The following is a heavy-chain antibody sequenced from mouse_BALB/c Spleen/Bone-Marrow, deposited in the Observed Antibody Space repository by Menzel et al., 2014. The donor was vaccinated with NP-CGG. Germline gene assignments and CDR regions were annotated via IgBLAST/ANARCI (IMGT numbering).Heavy chain of an antibody. D-gene: IGHD2-4*01. CDR2: IWGVGTT. CDR1: GFSLTDYG. Sequence: QVQLQQSGPGLVAPSQSLSITCTVSGFSLTDYGVSWIRQPPGKGLEWLGVIWGVGTTYYNSALKSRLSISKDNSKSQVFLKMNSLQIHDTAMYYCAKIYYDLVGFAHWGQGTLVTGAA. CDR3: AKIYYDLVGFAH. J-gene: IGHJ3*01. V-gene: IGHV2-6-5*01.